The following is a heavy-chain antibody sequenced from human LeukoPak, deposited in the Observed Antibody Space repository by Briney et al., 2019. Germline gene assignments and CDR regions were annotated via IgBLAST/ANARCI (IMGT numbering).Heavy chain of an antibody. J-gene: IGHJ5*02. V-gene: IGHV3-30*02. CDR2: IRYA. CDR1: GFTFSSSD. D-gene: IGHD3-16*01. Sequence: GGSLRLSCAASGFTFSSSDMHWVRQAPGKGLEWVAFIRYADSVKGRFTISRDNSKNTLYLQMNSLRAEDTAVYYCAKDSLRYYDYVWGCQTWGQGTLVTVSS. CDR3: AKDSLRYYDYVWGCQT.